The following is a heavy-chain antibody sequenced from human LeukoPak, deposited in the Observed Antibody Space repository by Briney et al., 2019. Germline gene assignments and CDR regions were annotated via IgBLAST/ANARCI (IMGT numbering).Heavy chain of an antibody. CDR2: ISAYNGNT. Sequence: ASVKVSCKASGYTFTSYGISWVRQAPGQGLEWMGWISAYNGNTNYAQKLQGRVTMTTDTSTSTAYMELRSLRSDDTAVYYCLMITFGGVIDLDAFDIWGQGTMVTVSS. CDR3: LMITFGGVIDLDAFDI. D-gene: IGHD3-16*02. V-gene: IGHV1-18*01. J-gene: IGHJ3*02. CDR1: GYTFTSYG.